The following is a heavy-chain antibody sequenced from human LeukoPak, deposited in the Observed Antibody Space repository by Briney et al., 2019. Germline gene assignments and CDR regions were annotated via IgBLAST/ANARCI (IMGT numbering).Heavy chain of an antibody. CDR3: AGYGSESYYKACDF. V-gene: IGHV4-59*01. D-gene: IGHD3-10*01. Sequence: PSETLSLTCSVSGDSIRSSYWSWIRQPPGKGLEWIGYVYHTGSSYYNPSLKSRATTSIDMSKNKFSLQLTSMTAADTAVYYCAGYGSESYYKACDFWGQGILVTVSS. CDR1: GDSIRSSY. J-gene: IGHJ4*02. CDR2: VYHTGSS.